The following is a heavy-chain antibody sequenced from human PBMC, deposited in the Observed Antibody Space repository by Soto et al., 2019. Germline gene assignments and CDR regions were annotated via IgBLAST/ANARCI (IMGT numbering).Heavy chain of an antibody. J-gene: IGHJ3*02. CDR3: ARHPQYNNGGTYALDI. Sequence: QLQLQESGPELVKPSETLSLTCSVSGGSTTRSTVYWAWVRLPPGKGLEWVGSIFYSGSSYYDPSLKSRVTISIDTSKKHFSLKLASVTAADTAVYYCARHPQYNNGGTYALDIWGQGTVVTVSS. D-gene: IGHD6-19*01. CDR2: IFYSGSS. V-gene: IGHV4-39*01. CDR1: GGSTTRSTVY.